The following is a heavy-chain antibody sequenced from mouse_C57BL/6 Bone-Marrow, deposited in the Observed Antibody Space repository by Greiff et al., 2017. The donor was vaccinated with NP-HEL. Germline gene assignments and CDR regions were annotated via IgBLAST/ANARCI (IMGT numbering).Heavy chain of an antibody. CDR3: AKSYGTSFSY. J-gene: IGHJ3*01. CDR2: IHPNSGST. CDR1: GYTFTSYW. Sequence: QVQLKESGAELVKPGASVKLSCKASGYTFTSYWMHWVKQRPGQGLEWIGMIHPNSGSTNYNEKFKSKATLTVDKSSSTAYMQLSSLTSEDSAVYYCAKSYGTSFSYWGQGTLVTVSA. V-gene: IGHV1-64*01. D-gene: IGHD2-1*01.